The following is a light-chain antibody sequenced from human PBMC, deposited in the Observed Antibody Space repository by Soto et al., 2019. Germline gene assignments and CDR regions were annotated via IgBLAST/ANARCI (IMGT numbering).Light chain of an antibody. Sequence: QSVLTQPASVSGSPGQSITISCTGTGSDVGNYVFVSWYQQYPGKAPKLIIFEVSNRPSGVSDRFSGSKSGSTASLSISGLQSEDEADYYCVSYTSTSTLVFGTGPKVTVL. V-gene: IGLV2-14*01. CDR3: VSYTSTSTLV. CDR1: GSDVGNYVF. CDR2: EVS. J-gene: IGLJ1*01.